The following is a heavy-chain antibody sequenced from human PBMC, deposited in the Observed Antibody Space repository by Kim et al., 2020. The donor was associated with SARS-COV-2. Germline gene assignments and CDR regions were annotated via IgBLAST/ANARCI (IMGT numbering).Heavy chain of an antibody. J-gene: IGHJ3*02. CDR2: IYYSGST. Sequence: SETLSLTCTVSGGSISSYYWSWIRQPPGKGLEWIGYIYYSGSTNYNPSLKSRVTISVDTSKNQFSLKLSSVTAADTAVYYCVRTVAYPAAFDIWGQGTMVTVSS. D-gene: IGHD4-17*01. CDR1: GGSISSYY. CDR3: VRTVAYPAAFDI. V-gene: IGHV4-59*13.